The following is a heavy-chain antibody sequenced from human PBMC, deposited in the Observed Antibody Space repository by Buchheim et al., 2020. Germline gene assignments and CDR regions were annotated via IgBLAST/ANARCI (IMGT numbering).Heavy chain of an antibody. CDR2: IDWDDDK. D-gene: IGHD3-22*01. J-gene: IGHJ6*02. Sequence: QVTLRESGPALVKPTQTLTLTCTFSGFSLSTSGMCVSWIRQPPGKALEWLSLIDWDDDKYYSTSLKTRLTISKDTSKNQVFLTMTNMDPVDTATYYCARIRLYYYDSSGYGYYYGMDVWGQGTT. V-gene: IGHV2-70*01. CDR3: ARIRLYYYDSSGYGYYYGMDV. CDR1: GFSLSTSGMC.